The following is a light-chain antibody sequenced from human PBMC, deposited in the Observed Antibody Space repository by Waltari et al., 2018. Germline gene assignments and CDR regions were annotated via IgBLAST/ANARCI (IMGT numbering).Light chain of an antibody. CDR1: SSNIGSNA. J-gene: IGLJ2*01. CDR2: SNS. CDR3: ATWDDRQTGYVV. V-gene: IGLV1-44*01. Sequence: QSALTQPPSASGTPGPRVIISCSGRSSNIGSNAVSWYRQFPGTAPRLLIYSNSEPTSGVPDRFAGSKSGTSASLTISGLQSDDAADYYCATWDDRQTGYVVFGGGTKLTVL.